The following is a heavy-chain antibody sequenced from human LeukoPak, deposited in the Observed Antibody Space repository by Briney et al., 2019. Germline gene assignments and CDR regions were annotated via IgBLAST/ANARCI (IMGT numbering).Heavy chain of an antibody. J-gene: IGHJ6*03. D-gene: IGHD2-2*03. V-gene: IGHV1-69*13. CDR2: IIPIFGTA. Sequence: SVKVSCKASGGTFSSYAISWVRQAPGQGLEWMGGIIPIFGTANYAQKFQGRVTITADDSTSTAYMELSSLRSVDTAVYYCASGYCSSTSCYFHYYYYMDVWGKGTTVTVSS. CDR3: ASGYCSSTSCYFHYYYYMDV. CDR1: GGTFSSYA.